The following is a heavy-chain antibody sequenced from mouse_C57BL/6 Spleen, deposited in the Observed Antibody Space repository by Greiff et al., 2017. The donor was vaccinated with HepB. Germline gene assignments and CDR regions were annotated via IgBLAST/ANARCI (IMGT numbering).Heavy chain of an antibody. Sequence: VQLQQSGAELMKPGASVKLSCKATGYTFTGYWIEWVKQRPGHGLEWIGEILPGSGSTNYNEKFKGKATFTADTSSNTAYMELSSLTTEDAAIYYCASTARWDGYAMDYWGQGTSVTVSS. D-gene: IGHD4-1*01. CDR1: GYTFTGYW. J-gene: IGHJ4*01. CDR3: ASTARWDGYAMDY. V-gene: IGHV1-9*01. CDR2: ILPGSGST.